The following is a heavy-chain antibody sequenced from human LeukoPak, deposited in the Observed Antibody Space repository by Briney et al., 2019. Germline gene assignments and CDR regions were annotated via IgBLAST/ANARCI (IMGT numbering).Heavy chain of an antibody. CDR2: IIPIFGTP. CDR1: GGTFSAYA. CDR3: ARVDSYYYYYMDV. Sequence: SVKVSCKASGGTFSAYAISWVRQAPGQGLEWMGGIIPIFGTPSYAQKFQGRVTITTDESTSTAYMELSSLRSEDTAVYYCARVDSYYYYYMDVWGKGTSVTXSS. J-gene: IGHJ6*03. V-gene: IGHV1-69*05.